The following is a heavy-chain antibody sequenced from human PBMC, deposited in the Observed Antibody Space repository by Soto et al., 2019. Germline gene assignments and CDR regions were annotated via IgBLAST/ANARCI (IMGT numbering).Heavy chain of an antibody. CDR3: AHRGVAYSGYYNWFDP. D-gene: IGHD3-22*01. V-gene: IGHV2-5*02. Sequence: QITLKESGPTLVKPTQTLTLTCTFSGFSLSTSGVGVGWIRQPPGKALEWLALIYWDDDKRYSPSLKSRLTITKDTSKNQVVLTMTSMDPVDTATYYCAHRGVAYSGYYNWFDPWGQGTLVTVSS. CDR1: GFSLSTSGVG. J-gene: IGHJ5*02. CDR2: IYWDDDK.